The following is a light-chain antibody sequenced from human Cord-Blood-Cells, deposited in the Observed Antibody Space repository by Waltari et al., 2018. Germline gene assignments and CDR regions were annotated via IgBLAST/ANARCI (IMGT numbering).Light chain of an antibody. V-gene: IGKV1-33*01. CDR3: QQYDNLPMYT. J-gene: IGKJ2*01. CDR1: QDISNY. CDR2: DAS. Sequence: DIKLTKSPSSFSPFVGARVTIPCQASQDISNYLNWYQQKPGKAPKLLIYDASNLETGVPSRFSGSGSGTDFTFTISSLQPEDIATYYCQQYDNLPMYTFGQGTKLEIK.